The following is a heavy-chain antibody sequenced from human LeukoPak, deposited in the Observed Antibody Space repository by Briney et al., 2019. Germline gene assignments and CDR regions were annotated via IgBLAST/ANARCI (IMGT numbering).Heavy chain of an antibody. CDR3: ARHVNSNGSPSDY. J-gene: IGHJ4*02. D-gene: IGHD1-26*01. CDR2: IYYIGST. V-gene: IGHV4-39*01. Sequence: SSETLSLTCTVSGGSISSSSYYWGWIRQPPGKGLEWIGSIYYIGSTYYNPSLKSRVTISVDTSKNQFSLKLRSVTAADTAVYYCARHVNSNGSPSDYWGQGTLVTVSS. CDR1: GGSISSSSYY.